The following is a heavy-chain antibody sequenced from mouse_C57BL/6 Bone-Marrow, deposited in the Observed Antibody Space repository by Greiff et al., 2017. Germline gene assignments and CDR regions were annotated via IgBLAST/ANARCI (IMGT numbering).Heavy chain of an antibody. Sequence: QVQLQQSGAELARPGASVKLSCKASGYTFTSYGISWVKQRTGQGLEWIGEIYPRSGNTYYNEKFKGKATLTADKSSSAAYMELRSLTSEDSAVXFCARLGFYSDDEGAWFAYWGQGTLVTVSA. V-gene: IGHV1-81*01. J-gene: IGHJ3*01. CDR3: ARLGFYSDDEGAWFAY. CDR1: GYTFTSYG. D-gene: IGHD2-12*01. CDR2: IYPRSGNT.